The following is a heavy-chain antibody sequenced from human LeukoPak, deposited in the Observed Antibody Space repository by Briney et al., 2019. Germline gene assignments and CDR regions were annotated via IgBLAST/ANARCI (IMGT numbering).Heavy chain of an antibody. CDR3: ARDYYDGFREPQDY. Sequence: PGGSLRLSCAASGFTFSSYWMSWVRQAPGKGLQWVANINQDGSEKYYVDSVRGRFTISRDNAKNSVYLQMNSLRAEDTAVLYCARDYYDGFREPQDYWGQGTLVTVSS. CDR1: GFTFSSYW. J-gene: IGHJ4*02. CDR2: INQDGSEK. D-gene: IGHD3-22*01. V-gene: IGHV3-7*01.